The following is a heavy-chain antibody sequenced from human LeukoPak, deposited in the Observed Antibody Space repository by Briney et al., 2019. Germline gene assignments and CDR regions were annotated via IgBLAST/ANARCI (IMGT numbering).Heavy chain of an antibody. CDR1: GYTFTGYG. CDR3: GRDSTIAVSGIGGY. CDR2: ISGYNGNT. Sequence: ASVTVSLKDSGYTFTGYGISWVRQAPGQGLGWVGWISGYNGNTNYAQKLQGRGTITTDTATSKDYREGRRLRSDDTDGDVWGRDSTIAVSGIGGYWGQDTLVTVSS. V-gene: IGHV1-18*01. J-gene: IGHJ1*01. D-gene: IGHD6-19*01.